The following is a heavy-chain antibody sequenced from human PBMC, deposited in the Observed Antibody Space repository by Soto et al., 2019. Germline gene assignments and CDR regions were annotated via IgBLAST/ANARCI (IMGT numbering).Heavy chain of an antibody. Sequence: QVQLQESGPGLVKPAQTLSLTCTVSGGSISSGDYYWSWIRQHPGKGLEWIGYIYYSGSTYYNPSLKSRVTISVDTSKNQFSLKLCSVTAADTALYYCARALGSSSWFDDYWGQGTLVTVSS. CDR1: GGSISSGDYY. CDR2: IYYSGST. CDR3: ARALGSSSWFDDY. J-gene: IGHJ4*02. V-gene: IGHV4-31*03. D-gene: IGHD6-13*01.